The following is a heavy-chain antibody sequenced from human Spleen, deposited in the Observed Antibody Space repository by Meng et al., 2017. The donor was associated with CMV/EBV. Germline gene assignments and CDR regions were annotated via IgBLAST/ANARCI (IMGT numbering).Heavy chain of an antibody. CDR2: IYSGGST. J-gene: IGHJ5*02. Sequence: LRLSCAASGFPVSCNYMSWVRQAPGKGLEWVSVIYSGGSTYYADSVKGRFTISRDNSKNTLYLQMNSLRAEDTAVYYCARKFGSWFDPWGQGTLVTVSS. V-gene: IGHV3-53*01. CDR1: GFPVSCNY. D-gene: IGHD1-26*01. CDR3: ARKFGSWFDP.